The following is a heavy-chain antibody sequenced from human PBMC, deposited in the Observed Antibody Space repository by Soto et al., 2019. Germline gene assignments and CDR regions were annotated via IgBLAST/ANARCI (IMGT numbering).Heavy chain of an antibody. Sequence: GGSLRLSCAASGFTFSTYSMNWVRQAPGKGLEWVSSISGSGNYTHYADFLRGRFTISRDNANTSLYLQMNSLRAEDTAVYYCAREGINNYNEYYFDSWGQGTLVTVSS. J-gene: IGHJ4*02. CDR2: ISGSGNYT. CDR3: AREGINNYNEYYFDS. CDR1: GFTFSTYS. V-gene: IGHV3-21*01. D-gene: IGHD4-4*01.